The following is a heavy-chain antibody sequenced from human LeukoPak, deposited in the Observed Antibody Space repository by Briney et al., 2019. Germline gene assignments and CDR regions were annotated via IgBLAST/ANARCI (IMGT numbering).Heavy chain of an antibody. CDR1: GFSLSSSGVG. CDR2: IYWDDDK. D-gene: IGHD6-13*01. V-gene: IGHV2-5*02. Sequence: ESGPALVKPTQTLTLTCSFSGFSLSSSGVGVGWIRQPPGKALEWLALIYWDDDKRYSPSLRRRVTITKDTSKNEVVLTMTNLDPGDTATYYCAHSPSSSWLRFYYYGMDVWGQGTTVTVSS. J-gene: IGHJ6*02. CDR3: AHSPSSSWLRFYYYGMDV.